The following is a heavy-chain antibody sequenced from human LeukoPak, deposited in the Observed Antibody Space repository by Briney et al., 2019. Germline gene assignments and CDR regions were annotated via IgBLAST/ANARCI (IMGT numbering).Heavy chain of an antibody. J-gene: IGHJ4*02. Sequence: GGSLRLSCAASGFTVSRNYMSWVRQAPGKGLEWVSLIYTGGTTYYADSVKGRFTISRDSSKNTLYLQMNSLRAEDTAVYYCASRSSSWYGGEADYWGQGTLVTVSS. CDR2: IYTGGTT. D-gene: IGHD6-13*01. CDR3: ASRSSSWYGGEADY. CDR1: GFTVSRNY. V-gene: IGHV3-53*01.